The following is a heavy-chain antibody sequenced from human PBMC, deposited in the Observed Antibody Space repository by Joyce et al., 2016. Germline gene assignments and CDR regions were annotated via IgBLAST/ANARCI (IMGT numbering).Heavy chain of an antibody. CDR1: GFTFSNYT. Sequence: QVQLVESGGGVVQPGRSLRLSCAASGFTFSNYTMHWVHQPPGKGLGWVEIIAYDGSNKYYADSVKGRFTISRDKSKNTLYLQMNSLSAEDTAVYYCARGDYGAATSGLDYWGQGTLVTVSS. CDR3: ARGDYGAATSGLDY. CDR2: IAYDGSNK. D-gene: IGHD4-17*01. V-gene: IGHV3-30*04. J-gene: IGHJ4*02.